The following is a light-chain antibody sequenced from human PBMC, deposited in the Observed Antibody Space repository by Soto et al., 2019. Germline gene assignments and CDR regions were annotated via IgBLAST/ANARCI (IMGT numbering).Light chain of an antibody. J-gene: IGKJ4*01. CDR1: QSVINY. Sequence: EIVLTQSPSTLSLSPRERAALSFRASQSVINYLAWYQQKPGQAPRLLIYDTSNRATGIPARFSGSGSGTDFTLIISSLEPEDFAVYYCQQRANWPLTFGGGTKV. CDR2: DTS. V-gene: IGKV3-11*01. CDR3: QQRANWPLT.